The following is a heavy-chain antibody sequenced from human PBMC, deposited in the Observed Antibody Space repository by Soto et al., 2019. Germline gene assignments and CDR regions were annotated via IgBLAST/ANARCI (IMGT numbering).Heavy chain of an antibody. CDR2: IYYSGST. D-gene: IGHD6-13*01. CDR3: ARDRSIAAAGRASRYFDL. J-gene: IGHJ2*01. V-gene: IGHV4-31*03. Sequence: QVQLQESGPGLVKPSQTLSLTCTVSGGSISSGGYYWSWIRQHPWKGLEWIGYIYYSGSTYYNPSLKSRVTISVDTSKNQFSLKLSTVTAADTAVYYCARDRSIAAAGRASRYFDLWGRGTLVTVSS. CDR1: GGSISSGGYY.